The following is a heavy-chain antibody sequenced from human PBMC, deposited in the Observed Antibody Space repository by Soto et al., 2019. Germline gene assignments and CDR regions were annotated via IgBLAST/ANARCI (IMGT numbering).Heavy chain of an antibody. CDR3: SGGWSHFDY. Sequence: QVQVVESGGGVVQPGRSLRLSCAVSGFTFSNYGMHWVRQAPGKGLEWVAVISYDGSNKYYADSVKGRLTISRDNSKKTLYLQMNSLRAEDTAVYYCSGGWSHFDYWGQGTLVTVSS. CDR2: ISYDGSNK. V-gene: IGHV3-30*03. CDR1: GFTFSNYG. D-gene: IGHD6-19*01. J-gene: IGHJ4*02.